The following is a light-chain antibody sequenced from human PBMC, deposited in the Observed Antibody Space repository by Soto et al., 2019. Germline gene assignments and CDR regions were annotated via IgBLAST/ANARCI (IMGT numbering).Light chain of an antibody. CDR3: CSYAGSSNWV. V-gene: IGLV2-23*02. CDR2: EVS. J-gene: IGLJ3*02. CDR1: SSDVGSYNL. Sequence: QYALTQPASVSGSPGQSITISCTGTSSDVGSYNLVSWYQQHPGKAPKLMIYEVSKRPSGVSNRFSGSKSGNTASLTISGLQAVDEADYYCCSYAGSSNWVFGGGTKLTVL.